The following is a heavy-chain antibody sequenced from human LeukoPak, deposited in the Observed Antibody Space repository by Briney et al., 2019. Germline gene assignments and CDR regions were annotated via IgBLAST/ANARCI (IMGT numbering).Heavy chain of an antibody. J-gene: IGHJ5*02. CDR3: ARDRGAYCSGGSCYSRNWFDP. D-gene: IGHD2-15*01. Sequence: GGSLRLSCAVSGFTFSDYYMDRVRQAPGKGLVWVSRINSDGSSTSYADSVKGRFTISRDNAKNTLYLQMNSLRAEDTAVYYCARDRGAYCSGGSCYSRNWFDPWGQGTLVTVSS. V-gene: IGHV3-74*01. CDR1: GFTFSDYY. CDR2: INSDGSST.